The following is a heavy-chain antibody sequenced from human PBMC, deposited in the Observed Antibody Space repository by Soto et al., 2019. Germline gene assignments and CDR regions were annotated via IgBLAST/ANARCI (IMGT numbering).Heavy chain of an antibody. V-gene: IGHV1-69*13. Sequence: SVQVSCQASGGTFSSYAISWVRQAPGQGLEWMGGIIPIFGTENYEQKFQGRVTITADESTSTAYMELSSLRSDDTAVYYCARGDDSSGYYYFPDYWGQGTLVTLAS. CDR1: GGTFSSYA. CDR3: ARGDDSSGYYYFPDY. CDR2: IIPIFGTE. D-gene: IGHD3-22*01. J-gene: IGHJ4*02.